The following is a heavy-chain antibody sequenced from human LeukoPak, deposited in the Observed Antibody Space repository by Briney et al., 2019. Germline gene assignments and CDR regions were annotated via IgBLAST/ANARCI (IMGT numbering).Heavy chain of an antibody. V-gene: IGHV3-30*18. CDR3: AKDPTLGNYDSSGYAPLDY. D-gene: IGHD3-22*01. Sequence: GGSLRLSCAASGFTFSSYGMRWVRQAPGKGLEWVAVISYDGSNKYYADSVKGRFTISRDNSKNTLYLQMNSLRAEDTAVYYCAKDPTLGNYDSSGYAPLDYWGQGTLVTVSS. CDR1: GFTFSSYG. J-gene: IGHJ4*02. CDR2: ISYDGSNK.